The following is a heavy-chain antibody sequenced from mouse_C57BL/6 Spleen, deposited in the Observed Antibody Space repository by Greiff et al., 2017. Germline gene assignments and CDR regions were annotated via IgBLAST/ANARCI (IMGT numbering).Heavy chain of an antibody. CDR3: ARGGYDGYYGY. J-gene: IGHJ2*01. V-gene: IGHV1-69*01. Sequence: QVQLKESGAELVMPGASVKLSCKASGYTFTSYWMHWVKQRPGQGLEWIGEIDPSDSYTNYNQKFKGKSTLTVDKSSSTAYMQLSSLTSEDSAVYYCARGGYDGYYGYWGQGTTLTVSS. CDR1: GYTFTSYW. CDR2: IDPSDSYT. D-gene: IGHD2-3*01.